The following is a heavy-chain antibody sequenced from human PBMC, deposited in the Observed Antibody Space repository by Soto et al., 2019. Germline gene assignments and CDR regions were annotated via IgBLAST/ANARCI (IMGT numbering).Heavy chain of an antibody. Sequence: GGSLRLSCAASGLTFSSYWMSWVRQAPGKGLEWVANIKQDGSEKYYVDSVKGRFTISRDNAKNSLYLQMDSLRAEDTAAYYCCIIVYYRNPPHCWGQGTLVTVSS. V-gene: IGHV3-7*01. CDR1: GLTFSSYW. CDR2: IKQDGSEK. J-gene: IGHJ4*02. D-gene: IGHD3-22*01. CDR3: CIIVYYRNPPHC.